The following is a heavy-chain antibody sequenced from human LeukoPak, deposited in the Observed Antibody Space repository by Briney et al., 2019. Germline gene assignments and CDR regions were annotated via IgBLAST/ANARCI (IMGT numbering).Heavy chain of an antibody. CDR1: GFTFSSYW. Sequence: GGSLRLSCAASGFTFSSYWMSWVRQAPGKGLEWVANIKQDGSEKYYVDSVKGRFTISRDNAKNSLYLQMNSQRAEDTAVYYCARDLAAAGSLNSLDYWGQGTLVTVSS. CDR2: IKQDGSEK. D-gene: IGHD6-13*01. V-gene: IGHV3-7*01. J-gene: IGHJ4*02. CDR3: ARDLAAAGSLNSLDY.